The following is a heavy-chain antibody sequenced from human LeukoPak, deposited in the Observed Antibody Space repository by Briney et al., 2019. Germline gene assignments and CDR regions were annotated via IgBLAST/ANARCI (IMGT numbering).Heavy chain of an antibody. J-gene: IGHJ4*02. CDR2: IYHSGST. CDR3: ARVVTMIVVVFDY. Sequence: SETLSLTCTVSGYSISSGYYWGWIRQPPGKGLEWIGSIYHSGSTYYNPSLKSRVTISVDTSKNQFSLKLSSVTAAYTAEYYCARVVTMIVVVFDYWGQGTLVTVSS. V-gene: IGHV4-38-2*02. CDR1: GYSISSGYY. D-gene: IGHD3-22*01.